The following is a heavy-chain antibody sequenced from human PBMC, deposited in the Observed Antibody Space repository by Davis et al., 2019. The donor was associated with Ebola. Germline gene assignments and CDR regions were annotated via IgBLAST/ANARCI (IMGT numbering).Heavy chain of an antibody. D-gene: IGHD6-19*01. CDR2: INSDGGST. CDR3: AKTSSGWAGFDY. Sequence: GESLKISCAASGFTFSSYWMHWVRQAPGKGLVWVSRINSDGGSTSYADSVKGRFTISRDNAKNTLYLQMNSLRAEDTAVYYCAKTSSGWAGFDYWGQGTLVTVSS. V-gene: IGHV3-74*01. CDR1: GFTFSSYW. J-gene: IGHJ4*02.